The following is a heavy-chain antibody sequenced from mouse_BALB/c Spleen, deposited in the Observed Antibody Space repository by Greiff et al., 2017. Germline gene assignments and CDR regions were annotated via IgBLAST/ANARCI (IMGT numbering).Heavy chain of an antibody. Sequence: VQLQQSGAELVKPGASVKLSCKASGYTFTSYYMYWVKQRPGQGLEWIGEINPSNGGTNFNEKFKSKATLTVDKSSSTAYMQLSSLTSEDSAVYYCTRSGDGYDVMDYWGQGTSVTVSS. D-gene: IGHD2-2*01. CDR3: TRSGDGYDVMDY. CDR2: INPSNGGT. J-gene: IGHJ4*01. CDR1: GYTFTSYY. V-gene: IGHV1S81*02.